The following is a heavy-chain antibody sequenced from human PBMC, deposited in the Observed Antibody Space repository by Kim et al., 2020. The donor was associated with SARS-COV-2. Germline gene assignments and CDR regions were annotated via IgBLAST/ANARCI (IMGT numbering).Heavy chain of an antibody. V-gene: IGHV1-18*04. CDR1: GYTFTSYG. CDR2: ISAYNGNT. Sequence: ASVKVSCKASGYTFTSYGISWVRQAPGQGLEWMGWISAYNGNTNYAQKLQGRVTMTTDTSTSTAYMELRSLRSDDTAVYYCASSSFTSYDSSGYYYDPPDAFDIWGQGTRVTVSS. J-gene: IGHJ3*02. D-gene: IGHD3-22*01. CDR3: ASSSFTSYDSSGYYYDPPDAFDI.